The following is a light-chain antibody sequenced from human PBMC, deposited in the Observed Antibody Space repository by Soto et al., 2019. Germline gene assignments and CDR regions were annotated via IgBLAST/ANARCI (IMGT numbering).Light chain of an antibody. V-gene: IGKV1-5*01. CDR3: QQYYSYPFT. CDR1: QNIGTS. Sequence: DIKMTQSLSTLSAYVGDRVTITCRASQNIGTSLAWYQQTPGKAPKLLISDASTLESGVPSRFGGSGSGTEFTLSITCLQPDDFATYYCQQYYSYPFTFGPGTKVDIK. CDR2: DAS. J-gene: IGKJ3*01.